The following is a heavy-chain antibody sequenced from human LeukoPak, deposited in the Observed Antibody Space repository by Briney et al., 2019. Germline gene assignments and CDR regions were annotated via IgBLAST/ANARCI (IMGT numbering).Heavy chain of an antibody. CDR2: INHSGST. D-gene: IGHD2-21*01. J-gene: IGHJ4*02. V-gene: IGHV4-34*01. CDR1: GGSFSGYY. Sequence: PSETLSLTCAVYGGSFSGYYWSWIRQPPGKGLEWIGEINHSGSTNYNPSLKSRVTTSVDTSKNQFSLKLSSVTAADTAVYYCARDSTRFDYWGQGTLVTVSS. CDR3: ARDSTRFDY.